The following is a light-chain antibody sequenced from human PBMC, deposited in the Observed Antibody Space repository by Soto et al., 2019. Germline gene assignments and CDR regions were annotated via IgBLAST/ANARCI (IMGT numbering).Light chain of an antibody. CDR3: SSYAGRNIVV. CDR2: EVT. V-gene: IGLV2-8*01. J-gene: IGLJ2*01. CDR1: SSDVGNYNY. Sequence: QSALTQPPSASGSPGQSVTISCTGTSSDVGNYNYVSWYQQHPGKAPKLMIYEVTKRPSGVPDRFSGSKSGNTASLTVSGLQADDEADYYCSSYAGRNIVVFGGGTKLTVL.